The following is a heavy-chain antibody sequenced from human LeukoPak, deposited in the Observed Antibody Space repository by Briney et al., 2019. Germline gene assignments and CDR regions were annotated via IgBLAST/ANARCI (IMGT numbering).Heavy chain of an antibody. Sequence: GGSLRLSCAAAGFTFSSYWMHWVRQAPGKGLVWVSRINSDGSSTSYADSVKGRFTISRDNAKNTLYLQMNSLRAEDTAVYYCARVYYDSSGLFDYWGQGTLVTVSS. V-gene: IGHV3-74*01. CDR1: GFTFSSYW. D-gene: IGHD3-22*01. CDR3: ARVYYDSSGLFDY. CDR2: INSDGSST. J-gene: IGHJ4*02.